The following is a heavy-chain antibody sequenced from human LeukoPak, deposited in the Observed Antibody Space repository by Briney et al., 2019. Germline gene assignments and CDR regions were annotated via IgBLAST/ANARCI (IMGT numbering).Heavy chain of an antibody. D-gene: IGHD1-26*01. Sequence: GSLRLSCAASGFIFSTYWMSWVRQAPGKGLEWVANIKQDGSEKYYVDSVKGRFTISRDNAKNSLYLQMNSLRAEDTAVYYCARGSEVHVYWGQGTLVTVSS. J-gene: IGHJ4*02. CDR3: ARGSEVHVY. CDR2: IKQDGSEK. CDR1: GFIFSTYW. V-gene: IGHV3-7*03.